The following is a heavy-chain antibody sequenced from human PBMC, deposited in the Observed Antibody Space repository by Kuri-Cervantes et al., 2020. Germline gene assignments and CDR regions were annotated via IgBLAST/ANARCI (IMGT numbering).Heavy chain of an antibody. Sequence: SETLSLTCAVSGASFSGYFWSWIRQSPGKGLEWIGEINRTGGTAYNPSLKSRVIISIDTSQSQFSLSLTSVTAADTAVYYCARGRGVATRHFDYWSQGTLVTVSS. CDR1: GASFSGYF. V-gene: IGHV4-34*01. CDR3: ARGRGVATRHFDY. D-gene: IGHD5-12*01. CDR2: INRTGGT. J-gene: IGHJ4*02.